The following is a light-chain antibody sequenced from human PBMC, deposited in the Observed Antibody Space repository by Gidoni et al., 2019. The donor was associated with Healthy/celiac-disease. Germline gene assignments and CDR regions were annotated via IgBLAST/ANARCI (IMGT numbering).Light chain of an antibody. Sequence: EILIPQSPATLSVSPGERATLSCRASQSVSSNLAWYQQKPGQATRLLIYGASTRATGIPARCSGSGSGEEFTLTISSLQDEDVAVYYCQQYNNWPRTFGQGTKVEIK. J-gene: IGKJ1*01. CDR1: QSVSSN. CDR2: GAS. V-gene: IGKV3-15*01. CDR3: QQYNNWPRT.